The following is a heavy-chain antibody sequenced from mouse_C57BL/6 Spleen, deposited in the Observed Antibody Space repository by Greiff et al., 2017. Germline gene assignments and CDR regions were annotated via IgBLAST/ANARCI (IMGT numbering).Heavy chain of an antibody. Sequence: QVQLQQPGAELVRPGTSVKLSCKASGYTFTSYWMHWVKQRPGQGLEWIGVIDPSDSYTNYNQKFKGKATLTVDTSSSTAYMQLSSLTSEDSAVYYWARGDGSSYEGVNYFDYWGQGTTLTVSS. D-gene: IGHD1-1*01. V-gene: IGHV1-59*01. CDR1: GYTFTSYW. J-gene: IGHJ2*01. CDR2: IDPSDSYT. CDR3: ARGDGSSYEGVNYFDY.